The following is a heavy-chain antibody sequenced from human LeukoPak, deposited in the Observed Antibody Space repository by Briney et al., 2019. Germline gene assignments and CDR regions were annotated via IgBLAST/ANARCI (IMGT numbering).Heavy chain of an antibody. CDR2: VSHDGGTK. CDR1: GFTFSNYG. J-gene: IGHJ1*01. Sequence: GGSLRLSCAASGFTFSNYGMQWVRQAPGKGLEWLAVVSHDGGTKFYADSVEGRFTISRDNSKNTLDLEMYSLTTEDTAVYYCAREPTSYSSGWYFQHWGQGTLVTVSS. D-gene: IGHD6-13*01. V-gene: IGHV3-30*03. CDR3: AREPTSYSSGWYFQH.